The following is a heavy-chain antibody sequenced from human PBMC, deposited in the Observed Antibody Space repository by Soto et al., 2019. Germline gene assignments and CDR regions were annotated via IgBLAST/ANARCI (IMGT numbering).Heavy chain of an antibody. CDR3: ARLTTDTAMVYYYYGMDV. J-gene: IGHJ6*02. V-gene: IGHV5-51*01. Sequence: PGESLKISCKGFGYSFTTFWIGWVRQLPGKGLEWMGIIYLGDSNTRYSPSYQGQVTISADKSISTAYLQWSSLKASDTAMYYCARLTTDTAMVYYYYGMDVWGQGTTVTVSS. CDR1: GYSFTTFW. D-gene: IGHD5-18*01. CDR2: IYLGDSNT.